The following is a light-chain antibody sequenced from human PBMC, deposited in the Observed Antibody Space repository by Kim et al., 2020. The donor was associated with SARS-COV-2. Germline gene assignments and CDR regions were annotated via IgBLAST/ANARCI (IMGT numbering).Light chain of an antibody. J-gene: IGKJ2*01. CDR1: QSVSSNY. V-gene: IGKV3-20*01. CDR2: GAS. CDR3: QHYGGSPPYT. Sequence: EIVLTQSPGTLSLSPGERATLSCRASQSVSSNYLAWYQQKPGQAPRLLIYGASNRATGIPDKFTGSGSGTDFTLTISRLEPEDFAVYHCQHYGGSPPYTFGQGTKLEI.